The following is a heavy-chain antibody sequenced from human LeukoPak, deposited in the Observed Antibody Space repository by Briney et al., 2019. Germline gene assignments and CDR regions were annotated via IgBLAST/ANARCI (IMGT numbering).Heavy chain of an antibody. V-gene: IGHV4-4*02. CDR3: ARGLDSGSYYFDY. CDR1: GGSISSSNW. Sequence: PSETLSLTCAVSGGSISSSNWWSWVRQPPGKGLEWIGEIYHSGSTNYNPSLKSRVTISVDKSKNQFSLKLSSVTAADTAVYYCARGLDSGSYYFDYWGQGTLVTVSS. D-gene: IGHD1-26*01. CDR2: IYHSGST. J-gene: IGHJ4*02.